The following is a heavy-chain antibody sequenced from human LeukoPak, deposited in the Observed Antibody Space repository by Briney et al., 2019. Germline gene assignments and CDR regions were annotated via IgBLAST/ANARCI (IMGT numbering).Heavy chain of an antibody. D-gene: IGHD2-8*01. V-gene: IGHV3-23*01. CDR1: GFTFSSSA. CDR2: IADSGGAT. CDR3: AKDPPYCTNGVCSYFDY. Sequence: GGSLRLSCAASGFTFSSSAMSWVRQAPGKGLEWVSAIADSGGATYYADSVKGRFTISRDNSKNTLYLQMNSLRAEDTAVYYCAKDPPYCTNGVCSYFDYWGQGTLVTVSS. J-gene: IGHJ4*02.